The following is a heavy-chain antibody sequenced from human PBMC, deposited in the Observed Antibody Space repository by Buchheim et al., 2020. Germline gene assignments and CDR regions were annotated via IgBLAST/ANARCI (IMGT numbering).Heavy chain of an antibody. D-gene: IGHD4-17*01. V-gene: IGHV3-30*18. CDR1: GFTFSSYG. J-gene: IGHJ4*02. CDR2: ISYDGSNK. CDR3: AKTDDYGDYWFMIPNFDY. Sequence: QVQLVESGGGVVQPGRSLRLPCAASGFTFSSYGMHWVRPAPGKGLEWVAVISYDGSNKYYADSVKGRFTISRDNSKNTLYLQMYSLRAEDTAVYYCAKTDDYGDYWFMIPNFDYWGQGTL.